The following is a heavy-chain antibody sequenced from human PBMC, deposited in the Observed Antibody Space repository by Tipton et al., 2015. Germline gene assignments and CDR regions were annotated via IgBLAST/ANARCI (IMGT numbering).Heavy chain of an antibody. J-gene: IGHJ4*02. V-gene: IGHV4-61*01. CDR1: GDYISSRTYY. Sequence: TLSLTCTVSGDYISSRTYYWSWIRQPPGKGLEWIGYIYYSGSTNYNPSLKSRVTISVDTSKNRFSLKLSSVTAADTAVYYCARDRLIANWNSGFDYWGQGTLVTVSS. CDR2: IYYSGST. D-gene: IGHD1-1*01. CDR3: ARDRLIANWNSGFDY.